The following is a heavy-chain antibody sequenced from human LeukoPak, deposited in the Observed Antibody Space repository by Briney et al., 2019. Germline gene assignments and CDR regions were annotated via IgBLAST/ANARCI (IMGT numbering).Heavy chain of an antibody. V-gene: IGHV1-2*02. CDR3: ARAGGYSGYYWFDP. J-gene: IGHJ5*02. CDR1: GYTFTGYY. CDR2: INPNSGGT. Sequence: ASVKVSCKASGYTFTGYYMHWVRQAPGQGLEWMGWINPNSGGTNYAQKFQGRVTMTRDTSISTAYMELSRLRSDDTAVYYCARAGGYSGYYWFDPWGQGTLVTVSS. D-gene: IGHD5-12*01.